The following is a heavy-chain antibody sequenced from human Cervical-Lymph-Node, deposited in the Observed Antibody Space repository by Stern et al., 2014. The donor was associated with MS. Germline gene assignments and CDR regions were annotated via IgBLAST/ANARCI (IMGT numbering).Heavy chain of an antibody. D-gene: IGHD3-10*01. V-gene: IGHV1-46*04. Sequence: VQLVESGAEVKQPGALVKVSCKTSGYSFTRSDIHWVRQAPGQGLEWMGLIVPGDGTTTYAQTWQGRVSMTRDTSATTAYLELRSLRSEDTAVYYCARSGLGGAVGSWGQGTLVTVSA. J-gene: IGHJ5*02. CDR2: IVPGDGTT. CDR1: GYSFTRSD. CDR3: ARSGLGGAVGS.